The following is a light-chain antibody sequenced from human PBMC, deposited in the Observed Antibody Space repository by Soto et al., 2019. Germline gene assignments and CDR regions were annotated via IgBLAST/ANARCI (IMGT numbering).Light chain of an antibody. J-gene: IGKJ5*01. V-gene: IGKV1-39*01. CDR1: QSINTY. CDR2: AAS. Sequence: DIQLTQSPSPLSASVGDRVAITCLASQSINTYLNWYQQKPGKAPKVLIYAASNLQSGVPPRFSGSRSGTDFTLTISSLQPEDVATYFCQQSYRTPITFGQGTRLEIK. CDR3: QQSYRTPIT.